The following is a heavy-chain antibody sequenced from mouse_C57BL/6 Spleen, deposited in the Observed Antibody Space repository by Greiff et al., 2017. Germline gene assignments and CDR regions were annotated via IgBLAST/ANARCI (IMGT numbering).Heavy chain of an antibody. D-gene: IGHD1-1*01. J-gene: IGHJ2*01. CDR1: GFNITDYY. CDR2: IDPEDGET. V-gene: IGHV14-2*01. CDR3: AVYGSSYLFDE. Sequence: VQLQQSGAELVKPGASVKLSCTASGFNITDYYMHWVKQRPEQGLEWIGRIDPEDGETTDAPKFQGKATITADTSSNTAYLQLSNLTSEDTAVYYGAVYGSSYLFDEWGQGTTLTVSS.